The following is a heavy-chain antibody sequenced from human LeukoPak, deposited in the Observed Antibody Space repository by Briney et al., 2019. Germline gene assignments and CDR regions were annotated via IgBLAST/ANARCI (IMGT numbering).Heavy chain of an antibody. CDR1: GVSITSYY. CDR3: VRHLLRSVGGEWYTQFDP. CDR2: IYSGGSP. J-gene: IGHJ5*02. V-gene: IGHV4-4*07. D-gene: IGHD3-3*01. Sequence: SETLSLTCSVSGVSITSYYWSWIRQPAGKGLEWMGRIYSGGSPDYNPSLQTRVTMSVDTSKNQVSLRLNSVDAADTAVYYCVRHLLRSVGGEWYTQFDPWGQGTLVTVSS.